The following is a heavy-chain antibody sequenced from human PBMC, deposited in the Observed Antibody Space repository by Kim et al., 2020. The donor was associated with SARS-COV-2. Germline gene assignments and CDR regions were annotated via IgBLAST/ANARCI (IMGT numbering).Heavy chain of an antibody. J-gene: IGHJ4*02. Sequence: ASVKVSCKASGYTFTSYSIHWVRQAPGQRLEWMGWINVVNGNTKYSQKFQDRVTITRDTSASTIYMELSSLRSEDTAVYYCARDGRSVDYYFDFWGQGTLVTVSS. CDR2: INVVNGNT. CDR3: ARDGRSVDYYFDF. CDR1: GYTFTSYS. V-gene: IGHV1-3*01.